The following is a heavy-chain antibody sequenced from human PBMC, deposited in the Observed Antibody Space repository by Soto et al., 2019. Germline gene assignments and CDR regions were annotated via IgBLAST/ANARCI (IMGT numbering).Heavy chain of an antibody. J-gene: IGHJ5*02. CDR3: ARRTEDIVLMVYAIRYGWFDP. CDR1: GGSISSSSYY. V-gene: IGHV4-39*01. D-gene: IGHD2-8*01. CDR2: IYYSGST. Sequence: QLQLQESGPGLVKPSETLSLTCTVSGGSISSSSYYWGWIRQPPGKGLEWIGSIYYSGSTYYNPSLKSRVTISVDTSKHQFSLKLSSVTAADTAVYYCARRTEDIVLMVYAIRYGWFDPWGQGTLVTVSS.